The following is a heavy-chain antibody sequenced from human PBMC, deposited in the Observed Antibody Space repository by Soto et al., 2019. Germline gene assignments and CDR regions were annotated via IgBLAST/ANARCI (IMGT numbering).Heavy chain of an antibody. V-gene: IGHV1-69*13. CDR1: GGTFSSYA. CDR3: ARESYCSGGSCYSEIDAFDI. CDR2: IIPIFGTA. J-gene: IGHJ3*02. D-gene: IGHD2-15*01. Sequence: GGSGKVSFKASGGTFSSYAISWVRQAPGQGLEWMGGIIPIFGTANYAQKFQGRVTITADESTSTAYMELSSLRSEDTAVYYCARESYCSGGSCYSEIDAFDIWGQGTLVTVSS.